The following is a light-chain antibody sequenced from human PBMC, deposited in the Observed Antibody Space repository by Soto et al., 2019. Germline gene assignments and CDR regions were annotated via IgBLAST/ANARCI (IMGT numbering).Light chain of an antibody. CDR3: CSYAGSWNFEL. CDR2: EVS. V-gene: IGLV2-23*02. CDR1: SSDVGNYNL. J-gene: IGLJ2*01. Sequence: QSVLIQPASVSGSPGQSITISCSGTSSDVGNYNLVSWYQQHTGKAPKLIIYEVSKRPSGVSPRFSGCKSGYTASLTISGLKSDDEADYYFCSYAGSWNFELFGGGTKLTVL.